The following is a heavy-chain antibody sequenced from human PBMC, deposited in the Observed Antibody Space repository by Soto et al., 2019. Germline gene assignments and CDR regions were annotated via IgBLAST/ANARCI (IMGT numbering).Heavy chain of an antibody. CDR1: GGSISSYY. CDR2: IYYSGST. D-gene: IGHD1-26*01. V-gene: IGHV4-59*01. J-gene: IGHJ6*02. CDR3: ARGGSYYGGYSYSGMDV. Sequence: SETLSLTCTVSGGSISSYYWSWIRQPPGKGLEWIGYIYYSGSTNYNPSLKSRVTISVDTSKNQFSLKLSSVTAADTAVYYCARGGSYYGGYSYSGMDVRGQGTSVTLSS.